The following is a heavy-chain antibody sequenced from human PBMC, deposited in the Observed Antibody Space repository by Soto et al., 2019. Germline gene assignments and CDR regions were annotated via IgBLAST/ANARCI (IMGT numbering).Heavy chain of an antibody. CDR3: VRQGIDSLHGLVDV. Sequence: QVQLQQSGPRLVKPSETLSLTCTVSSGPDRSHNWGWIRQPPGRGLEWIGYVYYTGDTAYNPSLRCRVTISADTSTNDISLTLNSVTAADTAVYYCVRQGIDSLHGLVDVWGQGTTVSVSS. CDR1: SGPDRSHN. D-gene: IGHD2-15*01. V-gene: IGHV4-59*08. J-gene: IGHJ6*02. CDR2: VYYTGDT.